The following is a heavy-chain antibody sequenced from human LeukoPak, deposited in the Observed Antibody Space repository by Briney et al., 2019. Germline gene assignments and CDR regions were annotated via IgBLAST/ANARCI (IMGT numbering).Heavy chain of an antibody. CDR3: ARSMDN. V-gene: IGHV3-74*01. J-gene: IGHJ4*02. CDR1: GFTFSSYW. CDR2: INTDGSTT. Sequence: GGSLRLSCAASGFTFSSYWMHWVRQAPGKGMVWVSRINTDGSTTNYADSVKGRFTISRDNAKNTVYLQMNSLRAEDTAVYYCARSMDNWGQGTLVTVSS.